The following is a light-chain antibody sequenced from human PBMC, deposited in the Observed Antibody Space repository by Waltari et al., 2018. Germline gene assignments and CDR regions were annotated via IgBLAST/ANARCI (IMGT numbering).Light chain of an antibody. CDR1: SSDVGHYNF. Sequence: QSALTQPASVSGSPGQSLTISCTGTSSDVGHYNFVSWYQHHPGKAPRLMIYEDTKRHSGVSNRFSGSKSGNTASLTISGLQAEDEADYYCCSYTDSTTLVFGGGTGLTVL. J-gene: IGLJ2*01. CDR2: EDT. V-gene: IGLV2-23*01. CDR3: CSYTDSTTLV.